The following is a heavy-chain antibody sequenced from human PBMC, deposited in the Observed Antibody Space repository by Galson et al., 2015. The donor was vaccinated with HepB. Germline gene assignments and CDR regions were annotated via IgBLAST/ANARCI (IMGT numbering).Heavy chain of an antibody. D-gene: IGHD1-26*01. CDR2: TYYRSKWYN. V-gene: IGHV6-1*01. J-gene: IGHJ6*03. Sequence: CAISGDSVSSNSAAWNWIRQSPSRGLEWLGRTYYRSKWYNDYAVSVKSQITINPDTSKNQFSLQLNSVTPEDTAVYYCARGIVRATTWFYYYYYMDVWGKGTTVTVSS. CDR1: GDSVSSNSAA. CDR3: ARGIVRATTWFYYYYYMDV.